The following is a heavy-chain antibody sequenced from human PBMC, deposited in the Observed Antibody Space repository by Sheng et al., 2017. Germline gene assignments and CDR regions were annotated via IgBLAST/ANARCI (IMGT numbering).Heavy chain of an antibody. CDR3: ARAGYQLLGYYYYYMDV. Sequence: EVQLVESGGGLVKPGGSLRLSCAASGFTFSSYSMNWVRQAPGKGLEWVSSISSSSSYIYYADSVKGRFTISRDNAKNSLYLQMNSLRAEDTAVYYCARAGYQLLGYYYYYMDVWGQETTVTVSS. CDR2: ISSSSSYI. J-gene: IGHJ6*03. CDR1: GFTFSSYS. V-gene: IGHV3-21*01. D-gene: IGHD2-2*01.